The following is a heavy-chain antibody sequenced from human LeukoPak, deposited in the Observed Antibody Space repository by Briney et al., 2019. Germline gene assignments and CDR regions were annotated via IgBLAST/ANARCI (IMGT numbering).Heavy chain of an antibody. D-gene: IGHD3-10*01. CDR1: GYTFTGYY. J-gene: IGHJ6*03. CDR3: ARGNLLWFTTEGYYMDV. CDR2: INPNSGGT. V-gene: IGHV1-2*02. Sequence: ASVKVSCKASGYTFTGYYMHWVRQAPGQGLEWMGWINPNSGGTNYAQKFQGRVTMTRDTSISTAYMELSRLRSDDTAVYYCARGNLLWFTTEGYYMDVRGKGTTVTISS.